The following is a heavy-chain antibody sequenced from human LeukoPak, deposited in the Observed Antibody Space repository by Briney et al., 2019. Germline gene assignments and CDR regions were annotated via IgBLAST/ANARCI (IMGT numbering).Heavy chain of an antibody. J-gene: IGHJ6*02. CDR2: INWNSGNI. CDR1: GFTFDDYA. V-gene: IGHV3-9*01. CDR3: AKSPGIRYYYYGMDV. Sequence: GGSLRLSCAASGFTFDDYAMHWVRQAPGKGLEWVSGINWNSGNIGYADSVKGRFTISRDSAKNSLYLQMNSLRAEGTAFYYCAKSPGIRYYYYGMDVWGQGTTVTVSS.